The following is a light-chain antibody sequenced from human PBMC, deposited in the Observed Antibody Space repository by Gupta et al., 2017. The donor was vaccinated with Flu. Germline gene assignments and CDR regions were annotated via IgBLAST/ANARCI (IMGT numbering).Light chain of an antibody. CDR3: EAWDDRRGGQGV. Sequence: QSVLTQPPSASGTPGQRVTISCSGSSSNIGSNYVYWYQQFPGTAPKLLIYRNNQRPSGVPDRFSGSKSGTSASLAISGLRSDEEADYYCEAWDDRRGGQGVFGGGTKLTVL. CDR2: RNN. J-gene: IGLJ3*02. V-gene: IGLV1-47*01. CDR1: SSNIGSNY.